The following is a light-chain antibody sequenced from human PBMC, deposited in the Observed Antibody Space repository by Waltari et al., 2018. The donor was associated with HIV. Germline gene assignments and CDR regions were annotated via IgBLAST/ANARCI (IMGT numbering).Light chain of an antibody. V-gene: IGLV1-47*01. J-gene: IGLJ1*01. Sequence: QSVLTQPPSASGTSGQRVTISCSGSSSNIGSNYVYWYQQLPGTAPKLLIYRNNQRPSGVPYRVSGSKSGTSASLAISGLRSEDEADYYCAAWDDSLSGRYVFGTGTKVTVL. CDR2: RNN. CDR1: SSNIGSNY. CDR3: AAWDDSLSGRYV.